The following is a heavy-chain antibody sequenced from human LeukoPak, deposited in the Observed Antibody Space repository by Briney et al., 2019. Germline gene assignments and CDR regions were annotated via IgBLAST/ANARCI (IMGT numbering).Heavy chain of an antibody. V-gene: IGHV4-4*07. CDR1: GGSISSYY. D-gene: IGHD3-10*01. CDR2: IYTSGST. J-gene: IGHJ5*02. CDR3: ARDERAWFGELYIDP. Sequence: SETLSLTCTVSGGSISSYYRSWIRQPAGKGLEWIGRIYTSGSTNYNPSLKSRVTMSVDTSKNQFSLKLSSVTAADTAVYYCARDERAWFGELYIDPWGQGTLVTVSS.